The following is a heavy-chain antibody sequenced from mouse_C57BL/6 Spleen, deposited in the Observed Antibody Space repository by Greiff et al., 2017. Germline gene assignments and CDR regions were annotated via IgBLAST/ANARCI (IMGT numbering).Heavy chain of an antibody. Sequence: VQLQQSGPVLVKPGASVKMSCKASGYTFTDYYLNWVKQSHGKSLEWIGVINPYNGGTSYNQKFKGKATLTVDKSSSTAYMELNSLTSEDYAVDYCARGDYYGSSYGFAYWGQGTLVTVSA. CDR3: ARGDYYGSSYGFAY. CDR2: INPYNGGT. CDR1: GYTFTDYY. D-gene: IGHD1-1*01. J-gene: IGHJ3*01. V-gene: IGHV1-19*01.